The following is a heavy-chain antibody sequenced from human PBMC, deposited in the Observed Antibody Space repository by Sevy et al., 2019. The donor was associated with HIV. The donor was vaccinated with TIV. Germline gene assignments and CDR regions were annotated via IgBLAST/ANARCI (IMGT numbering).Heavy chain of an antibody. Sequence: GGSLRLSCAASGFTVSSNYMSWVRQAPGKGLEWVSVIYSGGSTYYADSVKDRFTISRDNSKNTLYLQMNSLRAEDTAVYYCAATTVTTNYYYGMDVWGQGTTVTVSS. CDR2: IYSGGST. D-gene: IGHD4-17*01. CDR3: AATTVTTNYYYGMDV. J-gene: IGHJ6*02. V-gene: IGHV3-53*01. CDR1: GFTVSSNY.